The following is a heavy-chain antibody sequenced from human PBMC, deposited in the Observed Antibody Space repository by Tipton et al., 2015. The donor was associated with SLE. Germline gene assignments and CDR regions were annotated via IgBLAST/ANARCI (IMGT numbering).Heavy chain of an antibody. J-gene: IGHJ3*02. D-gene: IGHD6-13*01. CDR3: ARARQQLDAFDI. Sequence: TLSLTCTVSGGSISSYYWSWIRQHPGKGLEWIGYIYYSGSTYYNPSLKSRVTISVDTSKNQFSLKLSSVTAADTAVYYCARARQQLDAFDIWGQGTMVTVSS. CDR2: IYYSGST. CDR1: GGSISSYY. V-gene: IGHV4-31*03.